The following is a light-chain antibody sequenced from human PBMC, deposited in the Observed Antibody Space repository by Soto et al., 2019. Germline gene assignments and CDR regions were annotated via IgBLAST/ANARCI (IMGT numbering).Light chain of an antibody. J-gene: IGKJ1*01. CDR2: AAS. CDR3: QQYGTYLWT. Sequence: DIQLTQSPSFLSASVGDRVTITCRASQGISSDLAWYQQKPGKAPKLLIYAASTLQSGVPSRFSGSGSGTEFTLTISSLQPDDFATYYCQQYGTYLWTFGQGTRVEIK. V-gene: IGKV1-9*01. CDR1: QGISSD.